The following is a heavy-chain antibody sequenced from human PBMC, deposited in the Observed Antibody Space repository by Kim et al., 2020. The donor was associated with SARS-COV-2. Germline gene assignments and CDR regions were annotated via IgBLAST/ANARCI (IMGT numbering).Heavy chain of an antibody. D-gene: IGHD3-22*01. CDR2: ISYDGSNK. CDR3: ARDSARDSYLYYYYYGMDV. Sequence: GGSLRLSCAASGFTFSSYAMHWVRQAPGKGLEWVAVISYDGSNKYYADSVKGRFTISRDNSKNTLYLQMNSLRAEDTAVYYCARDSARDSYLYYYYYGMDVWGQGTTVTVSS. CDR1: GFTFSSYA. V-gene: IGHV3-30*04. J-gene: IGHJ6*02.